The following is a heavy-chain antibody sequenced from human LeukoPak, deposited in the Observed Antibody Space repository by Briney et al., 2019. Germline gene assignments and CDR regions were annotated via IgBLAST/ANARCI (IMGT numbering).Heavy chain of an antibody. V-gene: IGHV4-59*01. CDR1: GGSISSYY. CDR3: ARHKLGIYDY. J-gene: IGHJ4*02. Sequence: SETLSLTCTVSGGSISSYYWSWIRQPPGKGLEWIGYIYYSGSTYYNPSLKSRVTISVDTSKNQFSLKLSSVTAADTAVYYCARHKLGIYDYWGQGTLVTVSS. D-gene: IGHD7-27*01. CDR2: IYYSGST.